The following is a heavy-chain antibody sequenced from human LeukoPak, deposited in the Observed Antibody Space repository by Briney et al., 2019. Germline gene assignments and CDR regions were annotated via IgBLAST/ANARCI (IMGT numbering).Heavy chain of an antibody. CDR3: ARAYYYDSSAPWWFDP. CDR2: IYYSGST. Sequence: PSETLSLTCTVSGGSISSYYWSWIRQPPGKGLEWIGYIYYSGSTNYNPSLKGRVTISVDTSKNQFSLKLGSVTAADTAVYYCARAYYYDSSAPWWFDPWGQGTLVTVSS. D-gene: IGHD3-22*01. CDR1: GGSISSYY. V-gene: IGHV4-59*01. J-gene: IGHJ5*02.